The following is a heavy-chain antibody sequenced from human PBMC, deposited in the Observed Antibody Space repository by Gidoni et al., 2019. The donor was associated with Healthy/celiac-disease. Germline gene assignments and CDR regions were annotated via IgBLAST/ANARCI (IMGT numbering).Heavy chain of an antibody. D-gene: IGHD4-4*01. Sequence: EVQLVESGGGLVQPGRSLRISCAASGFTFDDYAMHWVRQAPGKGLEWFSGISWNSGSIGYADSVKGRFTISRDNAKNSLYLQMNSLRAEDTALYYCAKDLGATVTILGVDYWGQGTLVTVSS. V-gene: IGHV3-9*01. CDR1: GFTFDDYA. CDR2: ISWNSGSI. CDR3: AKDLGATVTILGVDY. J-gene: IGHJ4*02.